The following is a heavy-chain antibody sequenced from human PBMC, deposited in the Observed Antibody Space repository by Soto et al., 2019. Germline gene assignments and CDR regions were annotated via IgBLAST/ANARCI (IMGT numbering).Heavy chain of an antibody. Sequence: SQTLSLTCAVYGGSFSGYYWSWIRQPPGKGLEWIGEINHSGSTNYNPSLKSRVTISVDTSKNQFSLKLSSVTAADTAVYYCARAKIAAAGRAFDIWGQGTMVTVSS. CDR2: INHSGST. V-gene: IGHV4-34*01. CDR1: GGSFSGYY. J-gene: IGHJ3*02. CDR3: ARAKIAAAGRAFDI. D-gene: IGHD6-13*01.